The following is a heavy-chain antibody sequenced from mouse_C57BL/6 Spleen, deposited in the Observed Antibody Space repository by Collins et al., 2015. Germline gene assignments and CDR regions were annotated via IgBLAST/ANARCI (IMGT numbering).Heavy chain of an antibody. D-gene: IGHD1-2*01. Sequence: EVQLQQSGPELVKPGASVKISCKASGYTFTDYYMNWVKQSHGKSLEWIGDINPNNGGTSYNQKFKGKATLTVDKSSSTAYMELRSLTSEDSAVYYCARDGPDPAWFAYWGQGTLVTVFA. CDR1: GYTFTDYY. V-gene: IGHV1-26*01. CDR2: INPNNGGT. CDR3: ARDGPDPAWFAY. J-gene: IGHJ3*01.